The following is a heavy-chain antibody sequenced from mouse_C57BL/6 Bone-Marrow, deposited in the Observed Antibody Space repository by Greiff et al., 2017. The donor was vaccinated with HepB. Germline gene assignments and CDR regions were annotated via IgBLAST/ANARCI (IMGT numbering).Heavy chain of an antibody. CDR3: ASSRQLRPFAY. J-gene: IGHJ3*01. D-gene: IGHD3-2*02. CDR2: IWGVGST. Sequence: QVQLKESGPGLVAPSQSLSITCPVSGFSLTSYGVDWVRQSPGKGLEWLGVIWGVGSTNYNSALKSRLSISKDNSKSQVFLKMNSLQTDDTAMYYCASSRQLRPFAYWGQGTLVTVSA. CDR1: GFSLTSYG. V-gene: IGHV2-6*01.